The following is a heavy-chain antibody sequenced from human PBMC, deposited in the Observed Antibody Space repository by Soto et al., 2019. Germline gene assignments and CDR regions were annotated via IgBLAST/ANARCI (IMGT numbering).Heavy chain of an antibody. CDR3: AKGGTGTTAVDYYYYGMDV. CDR1: GFTFSSYA. CDR2: ISGSGGST. J-gene: IGHJ6*02. Sequence: GSLRLSCADSGFTFSSYAMSWVRQAPGQGLEWVSAISGSGGSTYYADSVKGRFTISRDNSKNTLYLQMNSLRAEDTAVYYCAKGGTGTTAVDYYYYGMDVWGQGTTVTVSS. V-gene: IGHV3-23*01. D-gene: IGHD1-7*01.